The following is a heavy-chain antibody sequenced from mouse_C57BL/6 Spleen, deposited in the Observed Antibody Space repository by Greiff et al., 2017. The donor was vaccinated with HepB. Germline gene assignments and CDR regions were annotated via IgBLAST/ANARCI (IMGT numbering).Heavy chain of an antibody. CDR3: TTYGYDGYYFDY. V-gene: IGHV14-1*01. Sequence: EVQLQQSGAELVRPGASVKLSCTASGFNIKDYYMHWVKQRPEQGLEWIGRIDPEDGDTEYAPKFQGKATMTADTSSNTAYLPLSSLTSEDTAVYYCTTYGYDGYYFDYWGQGTTLTVSS. D-gene: IGHD2-2*01. J-gene: IGHJ2*01. CDR2: IDPEDGDT. CDR1: GFNIKDYY.